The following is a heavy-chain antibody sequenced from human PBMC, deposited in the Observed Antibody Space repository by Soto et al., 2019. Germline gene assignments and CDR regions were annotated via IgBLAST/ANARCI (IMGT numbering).Heavy chain of an antibody. Sequence: GGSLRLSCAASGFTFSSYGMHWVRHSPGKWLEWVAVISYDGSNKYYADSVKGRFTISRDNSKNKLYLQMNSLRAEATAVYYCATLVRYDFWSRYSEGAFDIWGQGIRVTVSS. V-gene: IGHV3-30*03. CDR2: ISYDGSNK. J-gene: IGHJ3*02. CDR3: ATLVRYDFWSRYSEGAFDI. D-gene: IGHD3-3*01. CDR1: GFTFSSYG.